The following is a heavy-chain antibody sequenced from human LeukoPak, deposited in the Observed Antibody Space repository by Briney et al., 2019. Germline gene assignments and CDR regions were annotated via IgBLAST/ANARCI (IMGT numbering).Heavy chain of an antibody. D-gene: IGHD3-22*01. J-gene: IGHJ4*02. Sequence: ASVKVSCKASGGTFNSYAISWVRQAPGQGLEWMGRIIPIFGTANYAQKFRGRVTITTDESTSTVYMELSSLRSEDTAVYYCARGVGYYDSSGYYYGWYFDYWGQGTLVTVSS. CDR2: IIPIFGTA. V-gene: IGHV1-69*05. CDR3: ARGVGYYDSSGYYYGWYFDY. CDR1: GGTFNSYA.